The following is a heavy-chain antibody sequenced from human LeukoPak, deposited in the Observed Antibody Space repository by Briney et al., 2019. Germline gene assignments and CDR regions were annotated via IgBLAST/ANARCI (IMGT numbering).Heavy chain of an antibody. V-gene: IGHV3-48*04. Sequence: PGGSLRLSCAASGFTFSSYSMNWVRQAPGKGLEWVSYISSSSSTIYYADSVKGRLTISRDNAKNPLYLQMNSLRAEDTAVYYCAREAIGPFDYWGQGTLVTVSS. CDR2: ISSSSSTI. J-gene: IGHJ4*02. CDR3: AREAIGPFDY. CDR1: GFTFSSYS.